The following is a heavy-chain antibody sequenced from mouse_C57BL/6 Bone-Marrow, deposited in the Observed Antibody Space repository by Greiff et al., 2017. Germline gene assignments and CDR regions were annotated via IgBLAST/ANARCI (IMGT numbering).Heavy chain of an antibody. J-gene: IGHJ3*01. Sequence: QVQLKQPGAELVKPGASVKVSCKASGYTFTSYWMHWVKQRPGQGLEWIGRIHPSDSDTNYNQKFKGKATLTVDKSSSTAYMQLSSLTSEDSAVYYCAIGNYYGSSYWFAYWGQGTLVTVSA. D-gene: IGHD1-1*01. CDR1: GYTFTSYW. V-gene: IGHV1-74*01. CDR3: AIGNYYGSSYWFAY. CDR2: IHPSDSDT.